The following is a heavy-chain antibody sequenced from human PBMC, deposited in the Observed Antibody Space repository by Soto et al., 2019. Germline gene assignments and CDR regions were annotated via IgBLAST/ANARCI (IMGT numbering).Heavy chain of an antibody. CDR2: LIAMLGTP. V-gene: IGHV1-69*10. J-gene: IGHJ4*02. D-gene: IGHD1-20*01. Sequence: SVKVSCKASGGTFGSHGIAWVRQAPGQGLEWMGGLIAMLGTPTYARKVQGRATISRDNTKNSLYLQMNSLRAEDTAVYYCARLYNWNDYWGQGTLVTVSS. CDR1: GGTFGSHG. CDR3: ARLYNWNDY.